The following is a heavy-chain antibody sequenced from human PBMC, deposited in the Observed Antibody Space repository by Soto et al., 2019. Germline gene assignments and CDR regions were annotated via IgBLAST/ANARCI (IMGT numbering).Heavy chain of an antibody. V-gene: IGHV3-11*05. Sequence: PGGFLRLSCAASGFDFIVTCMSWIRQAPGKGLEWVSHMCNSRAVTNYADSVKGRFTISRDNAKNSLYLQMNGLRVEDTAVYYCTRDPRLVDYWGQGTRVTVSS. D-gene: IGHD3-9*01. CDR2: MCNSRAVT. CDR3: TRDPRLVDY. J-gene: IGHJ4*01. CDR1: GFDFIVTC.